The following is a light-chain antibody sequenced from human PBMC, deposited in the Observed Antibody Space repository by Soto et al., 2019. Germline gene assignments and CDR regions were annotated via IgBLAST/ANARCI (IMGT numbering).Light chain of an antibody. J-gene: IGKJ4*01. V-gene: IGKV1-5*03. CDR1: QSIGTW. Sequence: DIQMTQSPSTLSASVGDRVTITCRASQSIGTWLAWYQQKPGKAPKLLIYKASKLEGGVPSRFSGSGSGTEFTITIDSLQPDDFATYYCQQYNTYPLTFGGGTTVDIK. CDR2: KAS. CDR3: QQYNTYPLT.